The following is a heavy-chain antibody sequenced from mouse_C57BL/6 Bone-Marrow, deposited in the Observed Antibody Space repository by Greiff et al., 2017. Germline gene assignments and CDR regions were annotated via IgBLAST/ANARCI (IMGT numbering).Heavy chain of an antibody. CDR1: GYTFTGYW. D-gene: IGHD1-1*01. V-gene: IGHV1-9*01. Sequence: VHLVESGAELMKPGASVKLSCKATGYTFTGYWIEWVKQRPGHGLEWIGEILPGSGSTNYNEKFKGKATFTADTSSNTAYMQLSSLTTEDSAIYYCARRPFIYYYGSSWFAYWGQGTLVTVSA. CDR3: ARRPFIYYYGSSWFAY. CDR2: ILPGSGST. J-gene: IGHJ3*01.